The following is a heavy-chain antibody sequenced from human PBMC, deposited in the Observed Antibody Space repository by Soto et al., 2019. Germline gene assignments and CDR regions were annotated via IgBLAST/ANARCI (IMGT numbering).Heavy chain of an antibody. CDR2: ISGSGGST. CDR1: GFIFSSYA. V-gene: IGHV3-23*01. Sequence: GGSLRLSCAASGFIFSSYAMSWVRQAPGKGLEWVSAISGSGGSTYYADSVKGRFTISRDNSKNTLYLQMNSLRAEDTAVYYCAKDDYHIGYCSGGSCYRAHQYHYYGMDVWGQGTTVTVSS. J-gene: IGHJ6*02. D-gene: IGHD2-15*01. CDR3: AKDDYHIGYCSGGSCYRAHQYHYYGMDV.